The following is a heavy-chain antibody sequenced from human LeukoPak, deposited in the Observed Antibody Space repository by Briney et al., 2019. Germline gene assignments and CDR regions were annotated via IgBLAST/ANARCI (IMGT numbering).Heavy chain of an antibody. CDR3: AKGDNWNQFDY. Sequence: GGSLRLSCAASGFTFSSYAMSWVRQAPGKGLEWVSAISGSGGSTYYADSVKGRFTISRDNSKNSLYLQMNSLRAEDTALYYCAKGDNWNQFDYWGQGTLVTVSS. J-gene: IGHJ4*02. CDR1: GFTFSSYA. CDR2: ISGSGGST. D-gene: IGHD1-20*01. V-gene: IGHV3-23*01.